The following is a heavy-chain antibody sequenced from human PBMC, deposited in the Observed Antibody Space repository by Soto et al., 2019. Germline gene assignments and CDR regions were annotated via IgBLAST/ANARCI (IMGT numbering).Heavy chain of an antibody. CDR3: TRDIGGKGAY. CDR2: IDEYGSTI. D-gene: IGHD3-10*01. J-gene: IGHJ4*02. V-gene: IGHV3-74*01. CDR1: GFTFSSYW. Sequence: EVQLVESGGGLVQPGGSLILCCAASGFTFSSYWMHWVRQVPGKGLLWVSRIDEYGSTINYADSVRGRFTISRDNARNTLYLETNSLRAEVTALYYCTRDIGGKGAYWGPGTLVTVSS.